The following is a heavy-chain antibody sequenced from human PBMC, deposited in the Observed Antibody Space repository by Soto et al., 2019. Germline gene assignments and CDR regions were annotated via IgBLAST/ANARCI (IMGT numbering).Heavy chain of an antibody. CDR2: IWNNGNRK. CDR1: GFTFWNYG. J-gene: IGHJ5*02. D-gene: IGHD2-2*01. CDR3: ARAVSTTAVNWFDP. Sequence: QVQLVESGGGVVQPGRSLRLSCAASGFTFWNYGMHWVRQAPGKGPEWVATIWNNGNRKYYADSVTGRFTISRDNSRNTLYLEMKSLRGEDTAVYYCARAVSTTAVNWFDPWGQGTQVTVSS. V-gene: IGHV3-33*01.